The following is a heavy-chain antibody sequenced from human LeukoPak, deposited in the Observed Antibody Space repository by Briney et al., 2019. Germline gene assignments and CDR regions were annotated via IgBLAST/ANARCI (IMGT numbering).Heavy chain of an antibody. CDR1: GYTFTIYD. J-gene: IGHJ4*02. Sequence: GASVKVSCKASGYTFTIYDINWVRQATGQGLEWMGWMNPNSGNRGYAQKFQGRVTMTRDTTISTAYMELSGLRYEDTAVYYCARVYGDIDYWGQGTLVTVSS. CDR2: MNPNSGNR. V-gene: IGHV1-8*01. CDR3: ARVYGDIDY. D-gene: IGHD2/OR15-2a*01.